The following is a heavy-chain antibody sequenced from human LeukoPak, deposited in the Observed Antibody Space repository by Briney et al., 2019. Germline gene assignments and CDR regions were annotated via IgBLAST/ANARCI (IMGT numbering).Heavy chain of an antibody. CDR1: GFTFSSYS. Sequence: IPGGSLRLSCAASGFTFSSYSMNWVRQAPGKGLEWVSSTSSSSSYIYYADSVKGRFTISRDNAKNSLYLQMNSLRAEDTAVYYCARDFGVYDFWSDTHDAFDIWGQGTMVTVSS. V-gene: IGHV3-21*01. J-gene: IGHJ3*02. CDR2: TSSSSSYI. D-gene: IGHD3-3*01. CDR3: ARDFGVYDFWSDTHDAFDI.